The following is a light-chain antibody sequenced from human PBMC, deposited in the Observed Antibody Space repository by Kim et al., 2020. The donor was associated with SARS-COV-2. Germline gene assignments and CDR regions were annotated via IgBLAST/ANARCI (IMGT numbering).Light chain of an antibody. CDR1: SSNIRDNS. CDR3: GTWDSSLSVVV. Sequence: GQKVPTSVVGSSSNIRDNSVSSYQRLPGTAPKLLIYVDNMRPSGIPDRFSGAKSGTSATLGITGLQTGDEADYYCGTWDSSLSVVVFGGGTQLTVL. V-gene: IGLV1-51*01. J-gene: IGLJ2*01. CDR2: VDN.